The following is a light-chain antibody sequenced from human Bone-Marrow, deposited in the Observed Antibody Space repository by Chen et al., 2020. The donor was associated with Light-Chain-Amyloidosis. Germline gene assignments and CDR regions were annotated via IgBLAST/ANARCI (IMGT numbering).Light chain of an antibody. CDR3: SSYTSTNTLV. V-gene: IGLV2-14*01. CDR2: EVT. Sequence: QSALTQPASVSGSPGRSITISCTGTSSDVGGDNHVSWYQQHPDNAPILMIYEVTNRPSWVPDRCSGAKFDNTASQTISGLQTEDEADYCGSSYTSTNTLVFGSGTRVTVL. J-gene: IGLJ1*01. CDR1: SSDVGGDNH.